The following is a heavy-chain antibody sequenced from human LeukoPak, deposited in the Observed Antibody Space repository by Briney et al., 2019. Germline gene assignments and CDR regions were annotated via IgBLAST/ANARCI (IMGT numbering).Heavy chain of an antibody. CDR1: GFTFSSYG. CDR2: ITYDGTNT. Sequence: GGSLRLSCAASGFTFSSYGMHWVRQAPGKGLEWVAFITYDGTNTYYADSVKGRFTISRDNSKNTLYLQMNSLRAEDTAVYYCAKSGLNRFDYWGQGTLVTVSS. D-gene: IGHD2-15*01. J-gene: IGHJ4*02. CDR3: AKSGLNRFDY. V-gene: IGHV3-30*18.